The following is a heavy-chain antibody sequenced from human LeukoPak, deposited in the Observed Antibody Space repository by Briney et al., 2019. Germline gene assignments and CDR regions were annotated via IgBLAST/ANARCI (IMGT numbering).Heavy chain of an antibody. D-gene: IGHD3-22*01. V-gene: IGHV3-23*01. Sequence: PGGSLRLSCAAPGFTFSSYAMSWVRQAPGKGLEWVSAISGSGGSTYYADSVKGRFTISRDNSKNTLYLQMNSLRAEDTAVYYCAKGDSSGYKTFFDYWGQGTLVTVSS. CDR2: ISGSGGST. CDR1: GFTFSSYA. CDR3: AKGDSSGYKTFFDY. J-gene: IGHJ4*02.